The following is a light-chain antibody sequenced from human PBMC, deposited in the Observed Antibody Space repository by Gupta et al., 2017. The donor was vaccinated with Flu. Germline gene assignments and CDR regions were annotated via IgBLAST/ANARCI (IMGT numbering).Light chain of an antibody. J-gene: IGLJ2*01. CDR2: KDS. CDR3: QSADSSGIVV. CDR1: ALPKQY. Sequence: SYELTQPPSVSVSPGQTARSTCSGDALPKQYAYWYQQKPGQAPVLVIYKDSERPSGIPERFSGSSSGTTVTLTISGVQAEDEADYYCQSADSSGIVVFGGGTKLTVL. V-gene: IGLV3-25*02.